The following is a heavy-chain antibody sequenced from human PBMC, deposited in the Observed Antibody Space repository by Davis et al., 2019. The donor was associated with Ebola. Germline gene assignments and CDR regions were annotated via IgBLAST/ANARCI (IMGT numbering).Heavy chain of an antibody. CDR3: ARDQIVVVPAARSAGMDV. Sequence: GESLKISCVTSGFTFSSSAMNWVRQAPGMGLEWVSTISGSGGSTYYGESVKGRFTISRDNSKNTLYLQMNSLRAEDTAVYYCARDQIVVVPAARSAGMDVWGKGTTVTVSS. J-gene: IGHJ6*04. V-gene: IGHV3-23*01. CDR2: ISGSGGST. CDR1: GFTFSSSA. D-gene: IGHD2-2*01.